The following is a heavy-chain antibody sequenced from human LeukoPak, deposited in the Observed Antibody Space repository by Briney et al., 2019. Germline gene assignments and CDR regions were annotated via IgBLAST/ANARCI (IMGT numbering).Heavy chain of an antibody. CDR1: GGSFSGYY. CDR3: ARDRPGWYYDYVWGSYRSPAFDY. CDR2: INHSGST. V-gene: IGHV4-34*01. J-gene: IGHJ4*02. Sequence: SETLSLTCDVYGGSFSGYYWSWIRQPPEKGLEWIGEINHSGSTNYNPSLKSRVTISVDTSKNQFSLKLSSVTAADTAVYYCARDRPGWYYDYVWGSYRSPAFDYWGQGTLVTVSS. D-gene: IGHD3-16*02.